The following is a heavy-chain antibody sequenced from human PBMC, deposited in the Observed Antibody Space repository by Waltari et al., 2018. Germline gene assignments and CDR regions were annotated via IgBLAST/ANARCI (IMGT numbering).Heavy chain of an antibody. D-gene: IGHD3-22*01. J-gene: IGHJ5*02. Sequence: QVQLQESGPALVKPSETLSLTCSVSSGSISNSHWSWIRQSPAEALAWVGYIHYSGRTNYNPSLKSRITISVDKSNNQFSLKLSSVTAADTATYYCARGYYDSREQSNDCDPWGPGVLVTVSS. V-gene: IGHV4-59*01. CDR2: IHYSGRT. CDR1: SGSISNSH. CDR3: ARGYYDSREQSNDCDP.